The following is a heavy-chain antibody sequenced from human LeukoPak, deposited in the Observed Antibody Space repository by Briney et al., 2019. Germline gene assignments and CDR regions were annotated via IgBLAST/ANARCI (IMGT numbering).Heavy chain of an antibody. Sequence: SQTLSLTCAISGDSVSSSSAAWNWIRQSPSRGLEWLGRAYYGSKWYNDYPVSVKSRISFNPDTSKNQFSLQLNSVTPEDTAVYYCARLDYRDYDAFDIWGRGTMVTVSS. D-gene: IGHD4-17*01. J-gene: IGHJ3*02. CDR3: ARLDYRDYDAFDI. CDR2: AYYGSKWYN. CDR1: GDSVSSSSAA. V-gene: IGHV6-1*01.